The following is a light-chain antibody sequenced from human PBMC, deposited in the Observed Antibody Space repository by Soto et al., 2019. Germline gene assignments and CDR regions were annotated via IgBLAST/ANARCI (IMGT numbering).Light chain of an antibody. J-gene: IGKJ5*01. V-gene: IGKV3-11*01. CDR1: QSVSSY. Sequence: EIVLTQSPATLSLSPGERATLSCRASQSVSSYLAWYQQKPGQAPRLLIYDASNMATGIPARFSGSGSGTDFTLTIISLEPEDFAAYYCQQRSNWPPITFGQGTRLAIK. CDR3: QQRSNWPPIT. CDR2: DAS.